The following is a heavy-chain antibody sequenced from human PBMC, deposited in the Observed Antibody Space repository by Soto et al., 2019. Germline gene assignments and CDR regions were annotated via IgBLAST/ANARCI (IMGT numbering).Heavy chain of an antibody. CDR1: GYTFTGYY. V-gene: IGHV1-2*04. Sequence: ASVKVSCKASGYTFTGYYMHWVRQAPGQGLEWMGWINPNSGGTNYAQKFQGWVTMTRDTSISTAYMELSRLRSDDTAVYHCARAGPYYDILTGYYYGMDVWGQGTTVTVSS. D-gene: IGHD3-9*01. CDR2: INPNSGGT. CDR3: ARAGPYYDILTGYYYGMDV. J-gene: IGHJ6*02.